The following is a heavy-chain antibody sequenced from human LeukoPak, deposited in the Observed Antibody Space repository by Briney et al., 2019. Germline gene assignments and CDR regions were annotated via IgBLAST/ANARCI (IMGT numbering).Heavy chain of an antibody. J-gene: IGHJ4*02. CDR2: IYHSGST. Sequence: SETLSLTCTVSGYYISSAYYWGWIRQPPGKGLEWIGSIYHSGSTYYNPSLKSRVTISVDTSKNQFSLKLSSVTAADTAVYYCARGPGIAWAGGQGTLVTVSS. CDR1: GYYISSAYY. CDR3: ARGPGIAWA. D-gene: IGHD6-13*01. V-gene: IGHV4-38-2*02.